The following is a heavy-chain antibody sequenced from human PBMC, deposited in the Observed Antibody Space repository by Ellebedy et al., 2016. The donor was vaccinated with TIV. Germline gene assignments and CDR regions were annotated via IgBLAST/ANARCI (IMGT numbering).Heavy chain of an antibody. CDR2: ISNDGKT. D-gene: IGHD2/OR15-2a*01. J-gene: IGHJ5*01. Sequence: SETLSLXXTISGASITSFYWNWIRQVPGKGLEWIGYISNDGKTDYNPSLKSRVAISVDSSKSQISLEVTSMTVADTAMYFCARSRFPNIATIYLFDSWGQGTLVTVSS. CDR3: ARSRFPNIATIYLFDS. CDR1: GASITSFY. V-gene: IGHV4-59*01.